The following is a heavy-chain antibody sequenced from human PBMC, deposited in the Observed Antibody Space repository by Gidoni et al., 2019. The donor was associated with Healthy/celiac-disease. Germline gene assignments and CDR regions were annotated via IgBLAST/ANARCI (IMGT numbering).Heavy chain of an antibody. CDR3: TRLEDLPAAMLGFDY. CDR1: GFSFSVSA. D-gene: IGHD2-2*01. Sequence: EVQLVESGGGLVQPGGSLKLSCAASGFSFSVSAMHWVRQASGKGLEWVGRIRSQAETYATAYAASVKGRFTISRDDSKNTAYLQMNSLKTEDTAVYYCTRLEDLPAAMLGFDYWGQGTLVTVSS. CDR2: IRSQAETYAT. V-gene: IGHV3-73*02. J-gene: IGHJ4*02.